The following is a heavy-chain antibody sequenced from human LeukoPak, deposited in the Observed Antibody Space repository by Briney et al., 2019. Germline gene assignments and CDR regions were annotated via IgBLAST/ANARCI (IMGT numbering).Heavy chain of an antibody. CDR2: ISSNGGST. D-gene: IGHD5-24*01. CDR3: VKRGDGYKYDY. CDR1: GVTFSSSA. Sequence: PGGSLRLSCSASGVTFSSSAMHWVRQAPGKGLEYLSAISSNGGSTYYADSVKGRFTNSRDNSKNTLYLQMSSLRAEDTAIYYCVKRGDGYKYDYWGQGTLVTVSS. J-gene: IGHJ4*02. V-gene: IGHV3-64D*09.